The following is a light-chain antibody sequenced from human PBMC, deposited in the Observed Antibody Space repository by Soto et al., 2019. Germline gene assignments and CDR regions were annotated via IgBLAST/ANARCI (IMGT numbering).Light chain of an antibody. CDR1: QSVLYSPNSKNY. V-gene: IGKV4-1*01. J-gene: IGKJ3*01. Sequence: DIVMTQSPDSLTVSLGERATINCKSSQSVLYSPNSKNYLAWYQQKPGQPPNLLIDWASTRQSGVPDRFSGSGSGTDFTLTISSLQAEDLAVYYCQQYHSTPFTFGPGTKVDIK. CDR2: WAS. CDR3: QQYHSTPFT.